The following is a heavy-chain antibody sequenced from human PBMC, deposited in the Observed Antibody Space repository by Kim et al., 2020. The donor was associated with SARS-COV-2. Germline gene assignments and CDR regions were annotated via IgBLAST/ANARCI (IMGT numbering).Heavy chain of an antibody. V-gene: IGHV3-33*01. CDR3: ARRRIAVAGQQPPYGMDV. Sequence: GGSLRLSCAASGFTFSSYGMHWVRQAPGKGLEWVAVIWYDGSNKYYADSVKGRFTISRDNSKNTLYLQMNSLRAEDTAVYYCARRRIAVAGQQPPYGMDVWGQGTTVTVSS. CDR2: IWYDGSNK. CDR1: GFTFSSYG. J-gene: IGHJ6*02. D-gene: IGHD6-19*01.